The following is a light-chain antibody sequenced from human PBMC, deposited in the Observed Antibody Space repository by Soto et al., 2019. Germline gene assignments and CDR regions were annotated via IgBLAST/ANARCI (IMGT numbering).Light chain of an antibody. CDR3: SSYTSSSTLV. Sequence: QSALTQPASVSGSLGQSITISCTGSSSDIGVYNYVSWYQQHPGKAPKLMIYEVTNRPSGVSNRFSGSKTGNTASLTISGLQAEDEAEYHCSSYTSSSTLVFGGGTKL. V-gene: IGLV2-14*01. J-gene: IGLJ3*02. CDR1: SSDIGVYNY. CDR2: EVT.